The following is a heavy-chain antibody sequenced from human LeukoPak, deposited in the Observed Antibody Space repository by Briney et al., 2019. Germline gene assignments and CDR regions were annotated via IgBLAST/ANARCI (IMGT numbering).Heavy chain of an antibody. CDR1: GGSISSGGYY. J-gene: IGHJ5*02. D-gene: IGHD3-10*01. CDR3: ARVAPFEEGPDNWFDP. Sequence: PSQTLSLTCTVSGGSISSGGYYWSWIRQPPGKGLEWIGYIYHSGSTYYNPSLKSRVTISVDRSKNQFSLKLSSVTAADTAVYYCARVAPFEEGPDNWFDPWGQGTLVTVSS. V-gene: IGHV4-30-2*01. CDR2: IYHSGST.